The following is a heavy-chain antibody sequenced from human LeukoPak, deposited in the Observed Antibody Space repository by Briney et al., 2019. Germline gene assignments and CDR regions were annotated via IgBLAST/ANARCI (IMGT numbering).Heavy chain of an antibody. CDR1: GGSISSYY. CDR3: ARQGSGWPTDY. Sequence: SETLSLTCTVSGGSISSYYWSWIRQPPGKGLERIGYVYYNGSTNYNPSLKSRVTISVDTSKNQFFLKLSSVTAADTAVYYCARQGSGWPTDYWGQGTLVTVSS. D-gene: IGHD6-19*01. J-gene: IGHJ4*02. CDR2: VYYNGST. V-gene: IGHV4-59*08.